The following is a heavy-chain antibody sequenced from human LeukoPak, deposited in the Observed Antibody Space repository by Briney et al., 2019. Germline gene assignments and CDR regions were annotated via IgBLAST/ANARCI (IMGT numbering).Heavy chain of an antibody. J-gene: IGHJ6*03. CDR2: ISTDGSTT. CDR1: GFYFNRYF. Sequence: GGSLRLSCAASGFYFNRYFMQWVRQAPGKGPEWVSVISTDGSTTSYADSVKGRFTVSRDNAKNTLYLQMNSLRVEDTAVYYCARESGDYFYYMDVWGKGTTVTVSS. D-gene: IGHD3-10*01. CDR3: ARESGDYFYYMDV. V-gene: IGHV3-74*01.